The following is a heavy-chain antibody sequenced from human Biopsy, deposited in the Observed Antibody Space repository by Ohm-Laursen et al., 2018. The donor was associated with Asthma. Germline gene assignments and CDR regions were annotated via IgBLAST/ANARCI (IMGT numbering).Heavy chain of an antibody. CDR3: ARTYYDFLSGQVKDVFGV. D-gene: IGHD3-3*01. CDR1: GYTFISSG. V-gene: IGHV1-3*04. J-gene: IGHJ3*01. CDR2: VNTGNGDT. Sequence: ASVKASCKASGYTFISSGIHWVRQAPGQRLEWMGWVNTGNGDTKYSQKLQGRVTITRDTSASTAYMELSSLRSEDTAAYYCARTYYDFLSGQVKDVFGVWGQGTMVTVSS.